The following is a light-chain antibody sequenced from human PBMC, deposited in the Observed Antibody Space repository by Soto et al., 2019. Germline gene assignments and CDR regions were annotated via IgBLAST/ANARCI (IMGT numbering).Light chain of an antibody. CDR1: QSISNY. V-gene: IGKV1-33*01. Sequence: IQSTQSPAALSTCLRDQVTRPRPASQSISNYLNWYQQKPGKAPKLLIYDASNLETGVPSRFSGSGSGRDFTFTISSLQPEDIATYYCQQNDNLPLTFGRGTKVDIK. J-gene: IGKJ4*01. CDR2: DAS. CDR3: QQNDNLPLT.